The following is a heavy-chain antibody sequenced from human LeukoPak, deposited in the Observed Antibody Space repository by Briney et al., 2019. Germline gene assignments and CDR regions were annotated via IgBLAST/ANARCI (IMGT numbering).Heavy chain of an antibody. Sequence: GASVKVSCKASGYTFTGYYMHWVRQAPGQGLEWMGWINPNSGDTNYAQKFQGWVTMTRDTSISTAYMELSRLRSDDTAVYYCATAGRRTETTGHYFDYWGQGTLVTVSS. CDR2: INPNSGDT. V-gene: IGHV1-2*04. CDR3: ATAGRRTETTGHYFDY. CDR1: GYTFTGYY. D-gene: IGHD1-1*01. J-gene: IGHJ4*02.